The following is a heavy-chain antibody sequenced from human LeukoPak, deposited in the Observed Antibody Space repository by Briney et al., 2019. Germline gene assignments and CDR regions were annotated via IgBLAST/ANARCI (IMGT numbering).Heavy chain of an antibody. D-gene: IGHD1-7*01. CDR3: AREPTGTTPGNWFDP. J-gene: IGHJ5*02. CDR1: GGSFSGYY. CDR2: INHSGST. Sequence: SETLSLTCAVYGGSFSGYYWSWIRQPPGKGLEWIGEINHSGSTNYNPSLKSRVTISVDTSKNQFSLKLSSVTAADTAVYYCAREPTGTTPGNWFDPWGQGTLVTVSS. V-gene: IGHV4-34*01.